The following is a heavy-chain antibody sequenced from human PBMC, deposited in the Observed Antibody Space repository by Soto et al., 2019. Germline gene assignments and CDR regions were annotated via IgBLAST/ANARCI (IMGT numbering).Heavy chain of an antibody. V-gene: IGHV4-59*01. J-gene: IGHJ4*02. Sequence: SETLSLTCTVSGAAINSYYWTWIRQAPGMGLEWIGYIYYTGSTNYNPSLESRVTVSVDRSRNQFSLELRSVTAADTAVYYCARVDGYFFFFDNWGQGTQVTVSS. CDR2: IYYTGST. D-gene: IGHD3-22*01. CDR3: ARVDGYFFFFDN. CDR1: GAAINSYY.